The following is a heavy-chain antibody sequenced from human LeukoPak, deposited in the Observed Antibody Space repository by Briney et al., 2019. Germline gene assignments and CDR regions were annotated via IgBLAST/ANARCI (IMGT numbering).Heavy chain of an antibody. D-gene: IGHD3-3*01. Sequence: GGSLRLSCAASGFPFSSYSMNWVRQAPGKGLEWVSSISSSSSYIYYADSVKGRFTISRDNAKNSLYLQMNSLRAEDTAVYYCARDFTIFGDAFDIWGQGTMVTVSS. CDR2: ISSSSSYI. V-gene: IGHV3-21*01. CDR1: GFPFSSYS. J-gene: IGHJ3*02. CDR3: ARDFTIFGDAFDI.